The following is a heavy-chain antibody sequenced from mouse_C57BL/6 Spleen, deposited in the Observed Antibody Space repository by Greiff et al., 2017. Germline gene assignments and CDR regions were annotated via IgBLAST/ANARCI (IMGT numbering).Heavy chain of an antibody. Sequence: VQLVESGPGLVQPSQSLSITCTVSGFSLTSYGVHWVRQSPGKGLEWLGVIWSGGSTDYNAAFISRLSISKDNSKSQVFFKMNSLQADDTAIYYCARSLDYYGSSYDYFDYWGQGTTLTVSS. V-gene: IGHV2-2*01. CDR1: GFSLTSYG. J-gene: IGHJ2*01. CDR3: ARSLDYYGSSYDYFDY. D-gene: IGHD1-1*01. CDR2: IWSGGST.